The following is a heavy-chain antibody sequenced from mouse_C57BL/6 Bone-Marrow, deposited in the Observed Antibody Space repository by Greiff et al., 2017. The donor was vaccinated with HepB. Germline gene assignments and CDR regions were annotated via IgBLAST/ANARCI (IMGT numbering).Heavy chain of an antibody. V-gene: IGHV1-55*01. CDR2: IYPGSGST. Sequence: VQLQQSGAELVKPGASVKMSCKASGYTFTSYWITWVKQRPGQGLEWIGDIYPGSGSTNYNEKFKSKATLTVDTSSSTAYMQLSSLTSEDSAVYDCARSGAYYSNDGFDYWGQGTTLTVSS. D-gene: IGHD2-5*01. CDR1: GYTFTSYW. CDR3: ARSGAYYSNDGFDY. J-gene: IGHJ2*01.